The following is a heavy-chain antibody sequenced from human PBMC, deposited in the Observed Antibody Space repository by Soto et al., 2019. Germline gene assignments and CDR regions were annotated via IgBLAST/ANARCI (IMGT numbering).Heavy chain of an antibody. J-gene: IGHJ6*02. V-gene: IGHV2-70*01. D-gene: IGHD4-17*01. CDR2: IDWDDDK. CDR3: ARIRSVGDYYTGYYYYGMDV. Sequence: SVPTLLNPTQTLTLTCTFSGFSLSTSGMCVSWIRQPQGKALEWLALIDWDDDKYYSTSLKTRLTISKDTSKNQVVLTMTNMDPVDTATYYCARIRSVGDYYTGYYYYGMDVGGPGTTVTVS. CDR1: GFSLSTSGMC.